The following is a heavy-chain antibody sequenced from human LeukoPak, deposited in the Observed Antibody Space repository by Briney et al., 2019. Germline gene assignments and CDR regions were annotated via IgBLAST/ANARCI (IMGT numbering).Heavy chain of an antibody. CDR3: ARHKQGYTTSWFY. Sequence: PSETLSLTCTVSGGSISSSSYYWGWIRQPPGKGLEWIGSIYYSGSTYYNPSLKSRVTISVDTSKNQFSLKLSSVTAADTAVYYCARHKQGYTTSWFYWGQGTLVTVSS. D-gene: IGHD6-13*01. V-gene: IGHV4-39*01. J-gene: IGHJ4*02. CDR1: GGSISSSSYY. CDR2: IYYSGST.